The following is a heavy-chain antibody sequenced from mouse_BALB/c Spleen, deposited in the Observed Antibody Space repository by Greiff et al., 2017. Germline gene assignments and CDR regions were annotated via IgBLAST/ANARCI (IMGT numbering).Heavy chain of an antibody. J-gene: IGHJ1*01. CDR3: ARGDGYYRWYFDV. Sequence: ESGPGLVKPSQSLSLTCSVTGYSITSGYYWNWIRQFPGNKLEWMGYISYDGSNNYNPSLKNRISITRDTSKNQFFLKLNSVTTEDTATYYCARGDGYYRWYFDVWGAGTTVTVSS. V-gene: IGHV3-6*02. CDR2: ISYDGSN. CDR1: GYSITSGYY. D-gene: IGHD2-3*01.